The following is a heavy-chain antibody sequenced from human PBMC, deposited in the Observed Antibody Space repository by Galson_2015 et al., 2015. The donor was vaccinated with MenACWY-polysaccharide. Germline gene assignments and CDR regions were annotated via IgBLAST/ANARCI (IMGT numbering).Heavy chain of an antibody. CDR2: IKQDGSEK. D-gene: IGHD6-19*01. J-gene: IGHJ4*02. CDR3: ARYRVISGRRFDY. Sequence: SLRLSCAASGFTFSGFWMSWVRQAPGTGLEWEAKIKQDGSEKYYVDSVKGRFTISRDNAKNSLYLQMNSLRAEDTAVYYCARYRVISGRRFDYWGQGTLATVSS. V-gene: IGHV3-7*01. CDR1: GFTFSGFW.